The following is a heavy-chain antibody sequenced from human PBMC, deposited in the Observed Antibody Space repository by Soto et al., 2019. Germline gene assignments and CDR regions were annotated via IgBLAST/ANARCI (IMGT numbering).Heavy chain of an antibody. Sequence: GSLSLSCAASGFTFCSYGMHWVRQAPGKGLEWVAVISYDGSNKYYADSVKGRFTISRDNSKNTLYLQMNSLRAEDTAVYDCAKGFGNYWAFDYWGQGTLVTVSS. CDR3: AKGFGNYWAFDY. J-gene: IGHJ4*02. CDR2: ISYDGSNK. V-gene: IGHV3-30*18. CDR1: GFTFCSYG. D-gene: IGHD1-26*01.